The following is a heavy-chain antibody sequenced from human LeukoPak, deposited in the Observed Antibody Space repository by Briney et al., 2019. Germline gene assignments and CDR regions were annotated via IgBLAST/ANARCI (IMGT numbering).Heavy chain of an antibody. CDR1: GFTFNSYA. V-gene: IGHV3-23*01. CDR2: INVSGDNT. J-gene: IGHJ5*02. Sequence: GGSLRLSCAASGFTFNSYAMSWVRQAPGKGLEWVSTINVSGDNTYYADSVKGRFTISRDNSKNTLYLQMNSLRAEDTAVYYCAREDYDSSGYYYVEGSWFDPWGQGTLVTVSS. CDR3: AREDYDSSGYYYVEGSWFDP. D-gene: IGHD3-22*01.